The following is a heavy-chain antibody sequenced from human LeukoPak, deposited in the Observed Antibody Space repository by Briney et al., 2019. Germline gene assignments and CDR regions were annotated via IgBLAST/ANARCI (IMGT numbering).Heavy chain of an antibody. Sequence: PSETLSLTRTVFGGSISSYYWSWIRQPPGKGLEWIGYIYYSGSTNYNPSLKSRVTISIDTSKNQFSLKLSSVTAADTAVYYCARVGDYSLDYWGQGTLVTVSS. CDR2: IYYSGST. V-gene: IGHV4-59*01. J-gene: IGHJ4*02. D-gene: IGHD4-11*01. CDR3: ARVGDYSLDY. CDR1: GGSISSYY.